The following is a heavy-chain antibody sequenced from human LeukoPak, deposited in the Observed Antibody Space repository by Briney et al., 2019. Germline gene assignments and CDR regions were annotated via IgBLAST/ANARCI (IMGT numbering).Heavy chain of an antibody. CDR1: GYTFTSYY. Sequence: ASVKVSCKASGYTFTSYYMHWVRQAPGQGLEWMGIINPSGGSTSYAQKFQGRVTMTRDMSTSTVYMELSSLRSEDTAVYYCAREGSIVATIRYFDYWGQGTLVTVSS. CDR2: INPSGGST. V-gene: IGHV1-46*01. CDR3: AREGSIVATIRYFDY. D-gene: IGHD5-12*01. J-gene: IGHJ4*02.